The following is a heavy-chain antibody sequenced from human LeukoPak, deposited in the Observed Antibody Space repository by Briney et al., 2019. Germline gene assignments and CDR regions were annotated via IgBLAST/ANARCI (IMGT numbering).Heavy chain of an antibody. CDR1: GFTFSSYS. D-gene: IGHD3-16*02. Sequence: KTGRSLRLSCAASGFTFSSYSMNWVRQAPGKGLEWVSSISSSSSYIYYADSVKGRFTISRDNAKNSLYLQMNSLRAEDTAVYYCARDLSNPYYGYVWGSYRSFYYYYGMDVWGQGTTVTVSS. CDR2: ISSSSSYI. V-gene: IGHV3-21*01. CDR3: ARDLSNPYYGYVWGSYRSFYYYYGMDV. J-gene: IGHJ6*02.